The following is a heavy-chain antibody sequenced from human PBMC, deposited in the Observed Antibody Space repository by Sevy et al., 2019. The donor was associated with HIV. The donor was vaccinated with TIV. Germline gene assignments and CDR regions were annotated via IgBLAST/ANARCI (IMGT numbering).Heavy chain of an antibody. CDR3: AREGFDRYYYYYYGMDV. V-gene: IGHV3-74*01. J-gene: IGHJ6*02. CDR2: INSDGSST. Sequence: GGSLRLSCAASGFTFSSYWMHWVRQAPGKGLVRVSRINSDGSSTRYADSVKGRFTISRDNAKNTLYLQMNSLRAEDTAVYYCAREGFDRYYYYYYGMDVWGQGTTVTVSS. CDR1: GFTFSSYW. D-gene: IGHD3-9*01.